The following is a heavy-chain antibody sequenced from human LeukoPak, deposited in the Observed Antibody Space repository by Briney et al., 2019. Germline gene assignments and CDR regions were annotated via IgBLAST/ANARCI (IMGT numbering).Heavy chain of an antibody. D-gene: IGHD3-22*01. CDR3: ARHKEVPSSEKLNAYYYDSSGYYYFDY. J-gene: IGHJ4*02. CDR2: ISYDGSNK. V-gene: IGHV3-30*03. CDR1: GFTFSTYG. Sequence: GGSLRLSCAASGFTFSTYGMHWVRQAPGKGLEWVAVISYDGSNKYYADSVKGRFTISRDNSKNTLYLQMNSLRAEDTAVYYCARHKEVPSSEKLNAYYYDSSGYYYFDYWGQGTLVTVSS.